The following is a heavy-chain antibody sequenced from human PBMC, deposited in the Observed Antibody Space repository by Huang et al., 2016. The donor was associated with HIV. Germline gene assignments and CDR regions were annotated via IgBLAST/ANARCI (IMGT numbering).Heavy chain of an antibody. CDR3: ARSKAVAGGLCTENYGLDF. CDR2: LKTKTAVT. J-gene: IGHJ6*02. D-gene: IGHD6-19*01. Sequence: QVQMVQSGAEVKEPGASVKVSCQASGHTFTDYFFHWVRQAPGQGLEWMGWLKTKTAVTFYAQKFQGRVTMSPDTSTTIVYMEVRGLSSDDMGLYYCARSKAVAGGLCTENYGLDFWGPGTTVTVSS. V-gene: IGHV1-2*02. CDR1: GHTFTDYF.